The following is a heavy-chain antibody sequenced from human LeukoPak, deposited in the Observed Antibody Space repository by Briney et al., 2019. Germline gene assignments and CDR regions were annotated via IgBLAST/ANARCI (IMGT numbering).Heavy chain of an antibody. CDR1: GFTFSAFG. J-gene: IGHJ4*02. V-gene: IGHV3-30*18. D-gene: IGHD3-3*01. CDR2: ISYDGSNK. CDR3: AKDIEPYYDLWSGNCGDY. Sequence: PGGSLRLSCAASGFTFSAFGMHWVRQAPGKGLEWVAVISYDGSNKYYADSVKGRFTISRDNSNNMLYLQMNSLRTEDSAVYYCAKDIEPYYDLWSGNCGDYWGQGILVTVSS.